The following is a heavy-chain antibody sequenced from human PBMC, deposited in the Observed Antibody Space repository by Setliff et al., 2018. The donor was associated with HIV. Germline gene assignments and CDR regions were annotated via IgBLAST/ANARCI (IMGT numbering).Heavy chain of an antibody. CDR1: GASISSYY. CDR3: ARRQQLWLLYAFDI. V-gene: IGHV4-39*01. CDR2: IYYSGST. Sequence: PSETLSLTCTVSGASISSYYWGWIRQPPGKGLEWIGSIYYSGSTYYNPSLKSRVTISVDTSKNQFSLKLSSVTAADTAVYYCARRQQLWLLYAFDIWGQGTMVTVSS. D-gene: IGHD5-18*01. J-gene: IGHJ3*02.